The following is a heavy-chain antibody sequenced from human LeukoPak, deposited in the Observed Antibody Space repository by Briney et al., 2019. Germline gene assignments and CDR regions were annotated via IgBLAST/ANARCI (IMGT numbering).Heavy chain of an antibody. D-gene: IGHD3-9*01. CDR1: GFTFSSYE. CDR2: ISSSGSTI. CDR3: ARGYVLRYFDWLPYDAFDI. V-gene: IGHV3-48*03. J-gene: IGHJ3*02. Sequence: GGSLRLSCAASGFTFSSYEMNWVRQAPGKGLEWVSYISSSGSTIYCADSVKGRFTISRDNAKNSLYLQMNSLRAEDTAVYYCARGYVLRYFDWLPYDAFDIWGQGTMVTVSS.